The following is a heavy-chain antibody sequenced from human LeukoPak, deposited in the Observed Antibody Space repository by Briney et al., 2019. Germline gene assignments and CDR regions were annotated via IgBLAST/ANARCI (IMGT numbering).Heavy chain of an antibody. J-gene: IGHJ6*02. CDR3: ARRYYYGSGSYYTHYYYYGMDV. D-gene: IGHD3-10*01. CDR1: VYTFSLYD. V-gene: IGHV3-48*03. CDR2: IISSDNTI. Sequence: PGVSQTLSCAASVYTFSLYDINWLRQAPGKGLEWVSYIISSDNTIYYADSVKGRFTISRDNAKNSLYLQMNSLRAEDTAVYYCARRYYYGSGSYYTHYYYYGMDVWGQGTTVTVSS.